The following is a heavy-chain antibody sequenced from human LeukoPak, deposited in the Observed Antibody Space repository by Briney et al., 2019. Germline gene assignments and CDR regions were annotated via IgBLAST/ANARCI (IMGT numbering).Heavy chain of an antibody. D-gene: IGHD2-8*01. J-gene: IGHJ6*03. CDR1: GFTFSSYR. CDR3: AKDRCSNGIGCYYYYMDV. Sequence: GGSLRLSCVASGFTFSSYRMTWVRQAPGKGLEWVAYIQYDGSNEQYADSVKGRFSISRDSSKNILYLQMNSLRAEDTAVYYCAKDRCSNGIGCYYYYMDVWGKGTTVTISS. V-gene: IGHV3-30*02. CDR2: IQYDGSNE.